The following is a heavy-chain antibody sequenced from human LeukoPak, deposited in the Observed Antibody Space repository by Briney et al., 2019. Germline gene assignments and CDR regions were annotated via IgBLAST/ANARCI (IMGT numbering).Heavy chain of an antibody. V-gene: IGHV1-46*01. Sequence: RASVKVSCKASGHTLSRKYIHWVRQVPGQGLEWMGIINPSGGGTNYAQKFQGSIIRTRDTSTRTVYMELRSLTSEDTAVYYCATGSVPAAPFDSWGQGTLVTVSS. CDR3: ATGSVPAAPFDS. CDR2: INPSGGGT. CDR1: GHTLSRKY. D-gene: IGHD2-2*01. J-gene: IGHJ5*01.